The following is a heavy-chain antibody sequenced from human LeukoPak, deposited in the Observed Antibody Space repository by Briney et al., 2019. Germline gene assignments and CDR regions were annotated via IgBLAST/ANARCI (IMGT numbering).Heavy chain of an antibody. Sequence: SVKVSCKASGGTFSSYAISWVRQAPGQGLEWMGRIIPIFGTANYAQRFQGRVTITADKSTSTAYMELSSLRSEDTAVYYCAKEPASRLSGYYYMDVWGKGTTVTVSS. CDR1: GGTFSSYA. V-gene: IGHV1-69*06. CDR3: AKEPASRLSGYYYMDV. J-gene: IGHJ6*03. CDR2: IIPIFGTA. D-gene: IGHD2/OR15-2a*01.